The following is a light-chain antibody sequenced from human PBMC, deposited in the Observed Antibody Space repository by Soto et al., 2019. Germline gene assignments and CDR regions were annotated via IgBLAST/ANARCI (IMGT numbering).Light chain of an antibody. Sequence: VLTHSPSTMSPWIGARATXSCGASQSVTSRLAWYQQKPGQAPRVLIYGASKRPSGVPHRFSGRGSATDFTLAISRLEPEDFAMYYCQQDINYPFTFGQGTRVEIK. CDR1: QSVTSR. V-gene: IGKV3-20*01. J-gene: IGKJ1*01. CDR2: GAS. CDR3: QQDINYPFT.